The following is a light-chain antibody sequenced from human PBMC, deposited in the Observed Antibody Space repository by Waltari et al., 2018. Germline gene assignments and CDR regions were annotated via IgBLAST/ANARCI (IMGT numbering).Light chain of an antibody. CDR3: QNHERLPAV. CDR2: AAS. J-gene: IGKJ1*01. CDR1: QSISRF. Sequence: QSPGTLSLSPGERATLSCRASQSISRFLAWYQQKPGQAPRLLIYAASNRATGIPDRFSGSGSGTDFSLTISRLEPEDFAVYFCQNHERLPAVFGQGTKVEIK. V-gene: IGKV3-20*01.